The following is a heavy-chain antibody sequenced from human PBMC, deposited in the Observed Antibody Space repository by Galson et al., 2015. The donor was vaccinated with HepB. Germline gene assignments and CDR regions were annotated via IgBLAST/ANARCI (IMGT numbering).Heavy chain of an antibody. CDR3: AKGGAYSSSWSWFDP. J-gene: IGHJ5*02. V-gene: IGHV3-23*01. CDR1: GFTFSSYA. Sequence: SLRLSCAASGFTFSSYAMSWVRQAPGKGLEWVSAISGSGGSTYYADSVKGRFTISRDNSKNTLYLQMNSLRAEDTAVHYCAKGGAYSSSWSWFDPWGQGTLVTVSS. D-gene: IGHD6-13*01. CDR2: ISGSGGST.